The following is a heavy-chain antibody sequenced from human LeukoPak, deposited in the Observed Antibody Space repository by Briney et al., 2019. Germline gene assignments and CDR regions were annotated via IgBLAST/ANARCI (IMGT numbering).Heavy chain of an antibody. J-gene: IGHJ4*02. V-gene: IGHV4-39*07. CDR3: ARATTYCSCLDY. CDR2: FYYSGST. CDR1: GGSISSSSFF. Sequence: SETLSLTCTVSGGSISSSSFFWGWIRQPPGRGLEWIGGFYYSGSTYYNPSLKSRVTISVDTSKNQFSLRLNSVTAADTAVYYCARATTYCSCLDYWGQGTLVPVSS. D-gene: IGHD2-8*02.